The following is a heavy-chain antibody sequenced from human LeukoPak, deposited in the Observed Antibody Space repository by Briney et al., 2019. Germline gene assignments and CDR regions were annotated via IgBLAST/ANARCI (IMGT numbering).Heavy chain of an antibody. D-gene: IGHD6-19*01. V-gene: IGHV1-8*01. CDR3: ARGGQWRGAFGI. Sequence: GAAVKVSCKASGYTFTRYDINWVRQATGQGLEWMGWMNPNSGNTGYAQKFQGRVTMTRNTSISTAYMELSSLRSEDTAVYYCARGGQWRGAFGIWGQGTMVTVSS. CDR1: GYTFTRYD. CDR2: MNPNSGNT. J-gene: IGHJ3*02.